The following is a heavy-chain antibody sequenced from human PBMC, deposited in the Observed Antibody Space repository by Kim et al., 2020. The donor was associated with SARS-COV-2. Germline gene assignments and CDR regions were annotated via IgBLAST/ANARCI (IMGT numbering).Heavy chain of an antibody. CDR3: ARHAASDYGDFLNH. Sequence: SETLSLTCTVSGGSISSSSYYWGWIRKPPGQGLEWIGSIYYSGSTYYNPSLKSRVTISVDTSKNQFSLKLSSVTAADTAVYYCARHAASDYGDFLNHWGQGTLVTVSS. V-gene: IGHV4-39*01. D-gene: IGHD4-17*01. CDR2: IYYSGST. CDR1: GGSISSSSYY. J-gene: IGHJ4*02.